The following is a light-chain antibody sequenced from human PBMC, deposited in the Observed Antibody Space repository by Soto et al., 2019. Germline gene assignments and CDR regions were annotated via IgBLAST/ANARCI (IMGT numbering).Light chain of an antibody. CDR3: CSCTSGSTYV. V-gene: IGLV2-14*03. J-gene: IGLJ1*01. CDR1: SSNVGGYNY. CDR2: DVY. Sequence: QSALTQPASVSGSPGQSITISCTGTSSNVGGYNYVSWYQHHPGKAPKLMIYDVYNRPSGVSSRFSGSKSGNTASLTISGLQGEDEADYYCCSCTSGSTYVFGTGTKLTVL.